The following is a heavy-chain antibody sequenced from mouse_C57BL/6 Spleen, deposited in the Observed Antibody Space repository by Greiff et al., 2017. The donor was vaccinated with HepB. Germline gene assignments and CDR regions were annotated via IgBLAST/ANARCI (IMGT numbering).Heavy chain of an antibody. D-gene: IGHD1-1*01. Sequence: VHLVESGAELARPGASVKLSCKASGYTFTSYGISWVKQRTGQGLEWIGEIYPRSGNTYYNEKFKGKATLTADKSSSTAYMELRSLTSEDSAVYFCARRYYGSRYYFDYWGQGTTLTVSS. CDR3: ARRYYGSRYYFDY. CDR2: IYPRSGNT. V-gene: IGHV1-81*01. CDR1: GYTFTSYG. J-gene: IGHJ2*01.